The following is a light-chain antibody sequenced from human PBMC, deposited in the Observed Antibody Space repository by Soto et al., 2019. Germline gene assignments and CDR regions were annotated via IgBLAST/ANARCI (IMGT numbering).Light chain of an antibody. V-gene: IGKV1-39*01. Sequence: DIQMTQSPSSLSASLGDRVTITCRASQSINRFLNWYQHQPGKAPKVLIYAASNLQSGVPSRFNGNGSGTDFTLTISSLQPEDVATYFYQPTYRPSYTFAQGTRLEIK. CDR3: QPTYRPSYT. J-gene: IGKJ2*01. CDR2: AAS. CDR1: QSINRF.